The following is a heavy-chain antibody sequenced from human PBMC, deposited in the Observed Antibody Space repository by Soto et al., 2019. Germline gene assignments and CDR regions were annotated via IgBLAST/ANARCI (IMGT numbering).Heavy chain of an antibody. Sequence: QVQLVQSGAEVEKPGASVKVSCKASGYTFTSYGFNWVRQAPGQGFEWMGWVSTYNGDTNYAQKFQGRVTMTTDTTTSTAFLELRSLRSDDTAVYYCVRDGGSSYYWGQGTLVTVSS. D-gene: IGHD1-26*01. V-gene: IGHV1-18*01. CDR3: VRDGGSSYY. CDR1: GYTFTSYG. CDR2: VSTYNGDT. J-gene: IGHJ4*02.